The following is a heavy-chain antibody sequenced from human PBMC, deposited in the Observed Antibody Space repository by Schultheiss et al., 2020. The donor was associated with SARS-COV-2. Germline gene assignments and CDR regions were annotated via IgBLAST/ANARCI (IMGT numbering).Heavy chain of an antibody. D-gene: IGHD1-26*01. V-gene: IGHV3-33*08. CDR1: GFTFSSYA. CDR3: AREVVGATLFDY. Sequence: GGSLRLSCAASGFTFSSYAMHWVRQAPGKGLEWVAVIWYDGSNKYYADSVKGRFTISRDNAKNSLYLQINSLRAEDTAVYYCAREVVGATLFDYWGQGTLVTVSS. CDR2: IWYDGSNK. J-gene: IGHJ4*02.